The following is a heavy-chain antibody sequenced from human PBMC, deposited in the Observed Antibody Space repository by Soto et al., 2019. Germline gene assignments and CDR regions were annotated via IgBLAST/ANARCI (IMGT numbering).Heavy chain of an antibody. J-gene: IGHJ5*02. CDR3: ARDYMVRGVMRWFDP. CDR2: IYHSGST. V-gene: IGHV4-4*02. CDR1: GGSISSSNW. D-gene: IGHD3-10*01. Sequence: SETLSLTCAVSGGSISSSNWWSWVLQPPGKGLEWIGEIYHSGSTNYNPSLKSRVTISVDKSKNQFSLKLSSVTAADTAVYYCARDYMVRGVMRWFDPWGQGTLVT.